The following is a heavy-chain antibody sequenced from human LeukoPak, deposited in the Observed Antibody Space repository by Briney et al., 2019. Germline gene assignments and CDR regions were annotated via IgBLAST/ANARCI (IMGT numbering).Heavy chain of an antibody. J-gene: IGHJ4*02. V-gene: IGHV4-34*01. CDR1: GGSFSGYY. CDR2: INHSGST. Sequence: SETLSLTCAVYGGSFSGYYWSWIRQPPGKGLEWIGEINHSGSTNYNPSLKSRVTISVDTSKNQFPLKLSSVTAADTAVYYCARGNYVTDYWGQGTLVTVSS. CDR3: ARGNYVTDY. D-gene: IGHD3-10*02.